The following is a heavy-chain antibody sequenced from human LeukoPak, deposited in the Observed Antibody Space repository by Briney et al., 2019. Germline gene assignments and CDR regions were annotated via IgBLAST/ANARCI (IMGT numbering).Heavy chain of an antibody. Sequence: SETLSLTCTVSGGSISSGTYYWGWIRQPPGKGLEWIGSIYHSGSTYYNPSLKSRVTISVDTSKNQFSLKLSSVTAADTAVYYCARDMRRFLGNYFDYWGQGTLVTVSS. D-gene: IGHD3-3*01. CDR1: GGSISSGTYY. CDR3: ARDMRRFLGNYFDY. V-gene: IGHV4-39*07. J-gene: IGHJ4*02. CDR2: IYHSGST.